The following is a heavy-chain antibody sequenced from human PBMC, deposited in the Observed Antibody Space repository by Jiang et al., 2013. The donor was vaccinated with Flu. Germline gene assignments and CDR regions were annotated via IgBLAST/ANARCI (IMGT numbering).Heavy chain of an antibody. Sequence: VQLVESGGGVVQPGRSLRLSCAASGFTFSSYGMHWVRQAPGKGLEWVAVISYDGSNKYYADSVKGRFTISRDNSKNTLYLQMNSLRAEDTAVYYCAKDGRSGYSYGPYYYYYGMDVWGQGTTVTVSS. CDR1: GFTFSSYG. V-gene: IGHV3-30*18. J-gene: IGHJ6*02. CDR2: ISYDGSNK. CDR3: AKDGRSGYSYGPYYYYYGMDV. D-gene: IGHD5-18*01.